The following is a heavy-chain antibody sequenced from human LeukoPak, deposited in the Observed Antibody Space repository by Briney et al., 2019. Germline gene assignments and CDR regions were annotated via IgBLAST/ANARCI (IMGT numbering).Heavy chain of an antibody. V-gene: IGHV4-34*01. CDR1: GGSFSGYY. J-gene: IGHJ4*02. CDR2: INHSGST. CDR3: ARGLGVPAAIAAGAFDY. D-gene: IGHD2-2*02. Sequence: KTSETLSLTCAVYGGSFSGYYWSWIRQPPGKGLEWIGEINHSGSTNYNPSLKSRVTISVDTSKNQFSLKLSSVTAADTAVYYCARGLGVPAAIAAGAFDYWGQGTLVTVSS.